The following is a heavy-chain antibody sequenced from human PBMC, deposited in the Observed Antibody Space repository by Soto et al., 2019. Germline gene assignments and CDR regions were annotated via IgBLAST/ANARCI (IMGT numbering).Heavy chain of an antibody. CDR2: ISSASSTT. D-gene: IGHD3-3*01. V-gene: IGHV3-48*01. Sequence: GGSLRLSCAASGFSFNRFGMNWVRQSPGKGLEWISYISSASSTTHYEESVKGRFTISRDNAKNSLYLQMSSLRVEDTAVYYCARRPLWSSYSDYYYMEVWGKGTTVTVSS. CDR1: GFSFNRFG. CDR3: ARRPLWSSYSDYYYMEV. J-gene: IGHJ6*03.